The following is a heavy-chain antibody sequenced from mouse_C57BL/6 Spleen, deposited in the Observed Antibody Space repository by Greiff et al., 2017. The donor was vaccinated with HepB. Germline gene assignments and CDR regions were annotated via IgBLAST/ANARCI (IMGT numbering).Heavy chain of an antibody. CDR1: GYTFTGYW. V-gene: IGHV1-9*01. D-gene: IGHD2-5*01. Sequence: VKLMESGAELMKPGASVKLSCKATGYTFTGYWIEWVKQRPGHGLEWIGEILPGSGSTNYNEKFKGKATFTADTSSNTAYMQLSSLTTEDSAIYYCARPLYSNFYFDYWGQGTTLTVSS. J-gene: IGHJ2*01. CDR2: ILPGSGST. CDR3: ARPLYSNFYFDY.